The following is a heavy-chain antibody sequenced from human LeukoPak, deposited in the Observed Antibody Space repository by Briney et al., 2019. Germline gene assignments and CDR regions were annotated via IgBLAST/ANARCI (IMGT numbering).Heavy chain of an antibody. CDR3: ARTPYCSSTSCYGGFDY. J-gene: IGHJ4*02. V-gene: IGHV4-59*01. CDR2: IYYSGST. Sequence: PSETLSLTCTVSGGSISSYYWSWIRQPPGKGLEWIGYIYYSGSTNYNPSLKSRVTISVDTSKNQFSLKLSSVTAADTAVYYCARTPYCSSTSCYGGFDYWGQGTLVTVSS. CDR1: GGSISSYY. D-gene: IGHD2-2*01.